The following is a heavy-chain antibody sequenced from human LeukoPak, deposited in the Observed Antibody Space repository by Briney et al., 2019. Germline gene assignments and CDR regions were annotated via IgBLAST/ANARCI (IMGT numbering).Heavy chain of an antibody. J-gene: IGHJ3*02. CDR2: IYYSRST. V-gene: IGHV4-39*01. D-gene: IGHD3-22*01. CDR1: GCSITSSSYY. CDR3: ARRFAYDSRGYYSSTPSLDAIDI. Sequence: SETLSLTCTVSGCSITSSSYYWGWILQPTGKGLEWIGRIYYSRSTYYNPSLKSLVPISVDTSKNQFSLKLSSVTAADTAVYYCARRFAYDSRGYYSSTPSLDAIDIWGQGTMVTVSS.